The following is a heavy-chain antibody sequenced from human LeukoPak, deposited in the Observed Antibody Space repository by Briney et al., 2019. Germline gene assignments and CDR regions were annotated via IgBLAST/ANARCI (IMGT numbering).Heavy chain of an antibody. V-gene: IGHV1-69*05. D-gene: IGHD3-9*01. CDR3: ASHTSAYFEWFFDY. CDR1: GGTLSSYA. CDR2: IIPIFNTT. J-gene: IGHJ4*02. Sequence: SVKVSCKTSGGTLSSYAIAWVRQAPGQGLEWMGGIIPIFNTTDYAQNFQGRVTITTDESTGTTYVELSSLKSEDAAVYYCASHTSAYFEWFFDYWGQGTLVTVSS.